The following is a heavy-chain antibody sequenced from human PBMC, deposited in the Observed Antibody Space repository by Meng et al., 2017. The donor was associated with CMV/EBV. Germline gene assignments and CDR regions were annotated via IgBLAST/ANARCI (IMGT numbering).Heavy chain of an antibody. Sequence: ASVKVSCKASGYTFTGYYMHWVRQAPGQGLEWMGWINPNSGGTNYAQKFQGRVTMTRDTSISTAYMELSRLRSDDTAVYYCVIVGDIVVVPAALWVQGTLVTVSS. V-gene: IGHV1-2*02. CDR1: GYTFTGYY. CDR3: VIVGDIVVVPAAL. J-gene: IGHJ4*02. CDR2: INPNSGGT. D-gene: IGHD2-2*01.